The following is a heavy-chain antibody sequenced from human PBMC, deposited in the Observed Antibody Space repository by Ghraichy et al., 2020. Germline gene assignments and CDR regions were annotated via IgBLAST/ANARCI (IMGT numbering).Heavy chain of an antibody. Sequence: SETLSLTCSVSGGSVSSYYWNWIRQPPGKGLEWIGYIFYSGSTNYNPSLKSRVTISIDSSKNQFSLKLSSVTTADTAVYYCGRVPPGGAVGVWGQGTLVTVSS. CDR1: GGSVSSYY. V-gene: IGHV4-59*02. J-gene: IGHJ4*02. D-gene: IGHD6-19*01. CDR2: IFYSGST. CDR3: GRVPPGGAVGV.